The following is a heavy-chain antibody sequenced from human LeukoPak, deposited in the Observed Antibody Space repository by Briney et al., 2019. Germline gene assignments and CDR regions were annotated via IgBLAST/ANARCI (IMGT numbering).Heavy chain of an antibody. D-gene: IGHD2/OR15-2a*01. Sequence: GGTLRLSCGASGITFSSYSMNWVRQAPGKGLEWVSYISSSGSTKYYADSVKGRFTISRDNARNSLYLQMNSLRAEDTAVYFCARGGLSIMGYWGQGTLVTVSS. CDR1: GITFSSYS. CDR3: ARGGLSIMGY. CDR2: ISSSGSTK. J-gene: IGHJ4*02. V-gene: IGHV3-48*01.